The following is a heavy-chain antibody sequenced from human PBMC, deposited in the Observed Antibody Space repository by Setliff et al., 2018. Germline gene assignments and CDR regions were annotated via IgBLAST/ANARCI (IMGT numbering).Heavy chain of an antibody. J-gene: IGHJ4*02. D-gene: IGHD3-22*01. Sequence: ASVKVSCKVSGYRLIEVSMHWVRQAPGKGLEWMGGFDPEDEETIYAQKFQGRVTMTRDTSTSTAYMELSRLRSDDTAVYYCARDRDSSGYPYYFDYWGQGTLVTVSS. CDR3: ARDRDSSGYPYYFDY. V-gene: IGHV1-24*01. CDR2: FDPEDEET. CDR1: GYRLIEVS.